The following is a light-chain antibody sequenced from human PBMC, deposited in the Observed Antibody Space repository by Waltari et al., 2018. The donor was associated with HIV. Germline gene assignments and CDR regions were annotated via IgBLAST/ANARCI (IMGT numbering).Light chain of an antibody. CDR3: CSYAGSYSYV. CDR1: SSDVGGYDS. Sequence: QSALTQPRSVSGSPGQSVTVSCTAPSSDVGGYDSVSWYQQHPGKAPKLIIYDVTKRPSGVPGRFSGSRSGDTASLTISGLQADDEADYYCCSYAGSYSYVFGAGTRVIVL. V-gene: IGLV2-11*01. CDR2: DVT. J-gene: IGLJ1*01.